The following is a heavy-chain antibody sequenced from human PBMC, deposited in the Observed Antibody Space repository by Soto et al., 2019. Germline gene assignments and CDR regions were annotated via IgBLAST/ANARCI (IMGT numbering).Heavy chain of an antibody. Sequence: GGSLRLSCAASGFTFSSYAMHWVRQAPGKGLEWVAVISNEGSNKYYADSVKGRFTISRDNSKNTLYLQMNSLRAEDTAVYYCARDPYYYDSSGYYPYYYYYGMDVWGQGTTVTVSS. CDR2: ISNEGSNK. CDR1: GFTFSSYA. CDR3: ARDPYYYDSSGYYPYYYYYGMDV. D-gene: IGHD3-22*01. J-gene: IGHJ6*02. V-gene: IGHV3-30*04.